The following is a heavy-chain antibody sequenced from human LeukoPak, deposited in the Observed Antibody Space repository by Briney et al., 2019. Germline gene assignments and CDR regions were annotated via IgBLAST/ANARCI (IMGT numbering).Heavy chain of an antibody. CDR3: TKRAEFGGFDP. D-gene: IGHD3-10*01. CDR1: GFTFSTSA. Sequence: GGSLRLSCAASGFTFSTSAMTWVRQAPGKGLEWVSSIGTTVTNTYYADSVKGRFTISRDNSNNTVYLQMNSLTAEDTALYYCTKRAEFGGFDPWGQGTLVTVSS. J-gene: IGHJ5*02. V-gene: IGHV3-23*01. CDR2: IGTTVTNT.